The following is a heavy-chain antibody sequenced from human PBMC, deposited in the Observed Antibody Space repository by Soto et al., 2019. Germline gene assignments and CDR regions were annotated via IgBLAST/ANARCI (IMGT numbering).Heavy chain of an antibody. V-gene: IGHV3-30-3*01. CDR3: AREVLPAAILCYYYYGMDV. J-gene: IGHJ6*02. D-gene: IGHD2-2*02. CDR1: GFTFSSYA. CDR2: ISYDGSNK. Sequence: GGSLRLSCAASGFTFSSYAMHWVRQAPRKGLEWVAVISYDGSNKYYADSVKGRFTISRDNSKNTLYLQMNSLRAEDTAVYYCAREVLPAAILCYYYYGMDVWGQGTTVTVSS.